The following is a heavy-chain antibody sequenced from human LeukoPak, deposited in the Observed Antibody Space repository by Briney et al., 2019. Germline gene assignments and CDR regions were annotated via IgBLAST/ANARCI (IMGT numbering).Heavy chain of an antibody. CDR3: ANAERDYYDSSGYSMVEFDY. D-gene: IGHD3-22*01. J-gene: IGHJ4*02. V-gene: IGHV1-69*05. CDR1: GGTFSSYA. CDR2: IIPTLDTA. Sequence: ASVKVSCKASGGTFSSYAISWVRQAPGRGLEWMGGIIPTLDTAHYAQKFQGRVTLTTDESTTTVYMELSSLRSEDTAVYYCANAERDYYDSSGYSMVEFDYWGQGTLVTVSS.